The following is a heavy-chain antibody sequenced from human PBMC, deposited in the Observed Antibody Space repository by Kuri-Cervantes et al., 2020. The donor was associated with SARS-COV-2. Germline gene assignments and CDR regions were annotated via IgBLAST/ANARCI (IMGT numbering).Heavy chain of an antibody. V-gene: IGHV4-59*12. Sequence: SETLSLTCTVSGGSISSYYWSWIRQPPGKGLEWIGYIYYSGSTNYNPSLKSRVTISVDTSKNQFSLKLSSVTAADTAVYYCAKEGGVLVYYYYGMDVWGQGTTVTVSS. CDR2: IYYSGST. J-gene: IGHJ6*02. D-gene: IGHD2-8*01. CDR3: AKEGGVLVYYYYGMDV. CDR1: GGSISSYY.